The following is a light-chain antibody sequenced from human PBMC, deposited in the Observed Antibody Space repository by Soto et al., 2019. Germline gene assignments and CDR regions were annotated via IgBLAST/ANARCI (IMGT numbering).Light chain of an antibody. CDR3: SSYTSSSTL. J-gene: IGLJ1*01. CDR1: SSDVGGHNS. CDR2: DVS. V-gene: IGLV2-14*01. Sequence: QSVLTQPASVSGSPGQSITISCTGTSSDVGGHNSVSWYRQDPGKAPKLMIYDVSNRPSGVSDRFSGSKSGNTASLTISGLQTEDEADYYCSSYTSSSTLFGTGTKVTVL.